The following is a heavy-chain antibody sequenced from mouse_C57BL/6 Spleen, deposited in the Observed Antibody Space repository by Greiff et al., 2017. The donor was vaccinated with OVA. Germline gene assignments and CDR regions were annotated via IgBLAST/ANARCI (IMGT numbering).Heavy chain of an antibody. CDR2: INPNNGGT. V-gene: IGHV1-26*01. CDR3: ARWKDYDYDFYAMDY. CDR1: GYTFTDYY. D-gene: IGHD2-4*01. Sequence: EVKLQQSGPELVKPGASVKISCKASGYTFTDYYMNWVKQSHGKSLEWIGDINPNNGGTSYNQKFKGKATLTVDKSSSTAYMELRSLTSEDSAVYYCARWKDYDYDFYAMDYWGQGTSVTVSS. J-gene: IGHJ4*01.